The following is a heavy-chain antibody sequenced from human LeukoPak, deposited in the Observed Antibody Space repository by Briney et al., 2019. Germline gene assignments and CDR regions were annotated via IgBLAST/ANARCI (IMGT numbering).Heavy chain of an antibody. V-gene: IGHV3-30*04. CDR1: GFTFSSYT. Sequence: PGGSLRLSCAASGFTFSSYTMSWVRQAPGKGLEWMAVIIYDGSNKNYADSVKGRFTISRDNSRNTLYMKMNSLRVEDTAVYYCARGVGETLSGWTLDYWGHGTLVAVSS. CDR2: IIYDGSNK. D-gene: IGHD6-19*01. J-gene: IGHJ4*01. CDR3: ARGVGETLSGWTLDY.